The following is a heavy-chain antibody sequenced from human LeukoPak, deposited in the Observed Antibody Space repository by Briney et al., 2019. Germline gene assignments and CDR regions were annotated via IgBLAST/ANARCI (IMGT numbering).Heavy chain of an antibody. J-gene: IGHJ5*02. Sequence: PSETLSLTCAVYGGSFSYYYWSWIRQPPGKTLEWIGEINHSGSTNYNPSLKSRVTISVDTSKNKFSLKLSSVTAADTAVYYCAIRKYYDILTGYRKIPTSGFDPWGQGTLVTVSS. CDR2: INHSGST. D-gene: IGHD3-9*01. CDR3: AIRKYYDILTGYRKIPTSGFDP. V-gene: IGHV4-34*01. CDR1: GGSFSYYY.